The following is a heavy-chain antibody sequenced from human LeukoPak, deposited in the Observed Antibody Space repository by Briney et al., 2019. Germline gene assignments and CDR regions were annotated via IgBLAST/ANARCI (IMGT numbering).Heavy chain of an antibody. CDR2: IYYSGST. CDR1: VDSISRGGYY. D-gene: IGHD2-2*01. Sequence: TLSLPCTVSVDSISRGGYYGRWSRQQPGGGLEWIEYIYYSGSTYYNPYLKSRVTISVDTSKNQFSLKLSSVTAADTAVYYCAREGSDHRLWRGSFDYWGQGTLVTVSS. V-gene: IGHV4-31*03. J-gene: IGHJ4*02. CDR3: AREGSDHRLWRGSFDY.